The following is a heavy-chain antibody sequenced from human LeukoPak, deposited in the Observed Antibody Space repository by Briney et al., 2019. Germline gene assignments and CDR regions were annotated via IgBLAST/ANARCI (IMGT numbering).Heavy chain of an antibody. J-gene: IGHJ4*02. CDR1: GFTFGKYW. CDR2: IKLDGSEK. Sequence: GGSLRLSCVASGFTFGKYWMSWVRQAPGKGLEWVANIKLDGSEKNYVDSVKGRFTISRDNAKNSLYLQMNSLRAEDTAVYYCASDYSGYLGYYWGQGTLVTVSS. CDR3: ASDYSGYLGYY. V-gene: IGHV3-7*03. D-gene: IGHD3-22*01.